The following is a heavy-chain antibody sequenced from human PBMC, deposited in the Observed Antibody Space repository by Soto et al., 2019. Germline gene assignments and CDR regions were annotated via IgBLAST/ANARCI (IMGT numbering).Heavy chain of an antibody. J-gene: IGHJ5*02. CDR1: GFTFSSYS. CDR3: ARDLSKLDYYESSGYSNWFDP. D-gene: IGHD3-22*01. CDR2: ISSSSSYI. Sequence: GGSLRLSCAASGFTFSSYSMNWVRQAPGKGLEWVSSISSSSSYIYYADSVKGRFTISRDNAKNSLYLQMNSLRAEDTAVYYCARDLSKLDYYESSGYSNWFDPWGQGTLVTVSS. V-gene: IGHV3-21*01.